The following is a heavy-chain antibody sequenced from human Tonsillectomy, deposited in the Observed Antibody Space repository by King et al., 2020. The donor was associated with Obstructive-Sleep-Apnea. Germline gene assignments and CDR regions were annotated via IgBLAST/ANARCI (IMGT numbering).Heavy chain of an antibody. J-gene: IGHJ3*02. V-gene: IGHV3-9*01. CDR3: AKDSGGSLWLGESDNAFDI. Sequence: VQSGRSLRLSCAASGFTFDDYAMHWVRQAPGKGLEWVSGIAGNSGSICYAGSVKGRFTISRDNAKNALYLQMNSLRAEDTALYYCAKDSGGSLWLGESDNAFDIWGQGARVTVAP. D-gene: IGHD3-10*01. CDR2: IAGNSGSI. CDR1: GFTFDDYA.